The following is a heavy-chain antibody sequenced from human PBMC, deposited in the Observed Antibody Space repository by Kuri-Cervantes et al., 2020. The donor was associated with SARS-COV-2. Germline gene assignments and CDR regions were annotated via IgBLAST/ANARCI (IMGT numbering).Heavy chain of an antibody. V-gene: IGHV4-4*07. D-gene: IGHD6-13*01. CDR2: IYHSGST. CDR3: ARAPTRIAAAGFSFDI. Sequence: SETLSLTCTVSGGSISSYYWSWIRQPAGKGLEWIGRIYHSGSTYYNPSLKSRVTISVDTSKNQFSLKLSSVTAADTAVYYCARAPTRIAAAGFSFDIWGQGTMVTVSS. J-gene: IGHJ3*02. CDR1: GGSISSYY.